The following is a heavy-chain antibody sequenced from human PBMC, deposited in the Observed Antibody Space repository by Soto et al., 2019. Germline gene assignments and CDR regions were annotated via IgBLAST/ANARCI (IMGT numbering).Heavy chain of an antibody. CDR3: AGTTYYYDSSGTYYWYFDL. D-gene: IGHD3-22*01. V-gene: IGHV4-31*11. CDR2: IYYSGST. Sequence: SETLSLTCAVSGGSISSGDYYWSWIRQHPGKGLEWIGYIYYSGSTYYNPSLKSRVTISVDTSKNQFSLKLSSVTAADTAVYYCAGTTYYYDSSGTYYWYFDLWGRGTLVTVSS. CDR1: GGSISSGDYY. J-gene: IGHJ2*01.